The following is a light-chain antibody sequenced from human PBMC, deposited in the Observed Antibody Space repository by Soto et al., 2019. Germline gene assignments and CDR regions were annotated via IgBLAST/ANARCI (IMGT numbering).Light chain of an antibody. Sequence: QSVLTQPASVSGSPGQSITISCTGTSSDIGAYDYVSWYQQHPGKAPKLMIYEVFRRPSGISDRFSGSKSGNTASLTISGLQAEDEADYYCCSYTTTSTFVFGGGTKHTVL. CDR2: EVF. CDR1: SSDIGAYDY. CDR3: CSYTTTSTFV. V-gene: IGLV2-14*03. J-gene: IGLJ2*01.